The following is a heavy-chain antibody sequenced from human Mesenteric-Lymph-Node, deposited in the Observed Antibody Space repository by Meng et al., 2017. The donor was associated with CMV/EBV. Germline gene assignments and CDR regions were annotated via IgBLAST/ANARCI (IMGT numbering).Heavy chain of an antibody. J-gene: IGHJ4*02. CDR2: VSGSGGST. Sequence: GESLKISCAASGPTFSSYAMSWVRQAPGKGLEWVSSVSGSGGSTYYADSVKGRYTISRDNSKNTLYLQMRSLRAEDTAVYYCANDLDSIDYSNYFDYWGQGTLVTVSS. CDR3: ANDLDSIDYSNYFDY. D-gene: IGHD4-11*01. CDR1: GPTFSSYA. V-gene: IGHV3-23*01.